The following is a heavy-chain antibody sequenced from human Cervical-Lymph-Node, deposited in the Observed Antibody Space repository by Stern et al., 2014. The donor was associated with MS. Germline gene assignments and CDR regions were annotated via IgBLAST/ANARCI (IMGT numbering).Heavy chain of an antibody. CDR2: ISGSGRGT. J-gene: IGHJ6*02. CDR1: ELTFSSFA. V-gene: IGHV3-23*04. D-gene: IGHD3-16*01. CDR3: AKDGNFPEYTYAYSPYHYFGMDV. Sequence: EVQLVESGGGLVQPGGSLRLSCAASELTFSSFAMTWVRQAPGKGLEWVSGISGSGRGTYYADSVKGRFTISRDNSKNTLFLQMNSLRVEDTAVYYCAKDGNFPEYTYAYSPYHYFGMDVWGQGTTVTVSS.